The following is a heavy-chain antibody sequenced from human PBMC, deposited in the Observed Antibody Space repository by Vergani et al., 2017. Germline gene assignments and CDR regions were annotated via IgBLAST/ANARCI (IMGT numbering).Heavy chain of an antibody. CDR2: IYTSGST. CDR1: GGSISSYY. J-gene: IGHJ6*03. CDR3: ARYYYGSGSYYKGPLGSYYYYCMDV. Sequence: QVQLQESGPGLVKPSETLSLTCTVSGGSISSYYWSWIRQPAGKGLEWIGRIYTSGSTNYNPSLKSRVTMSVDTSKNQFSLKLSSVTAADTAVYYCARYYYGSGSYYKGPLGSYYYYCMDVWGKGTTVTVAS. V-gene: IGHV4-4*07. D-gene: IGHD3-10*01.